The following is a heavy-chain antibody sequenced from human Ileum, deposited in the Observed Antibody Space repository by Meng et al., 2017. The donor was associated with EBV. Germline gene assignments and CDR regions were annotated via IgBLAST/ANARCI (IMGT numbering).Heavy chain of an antibody. V-gene: IGHV4-34*01. CDR2: INHSGNT. Sequence: QVQLEQWGAGLLQPSETLSLTCAVYGGSFSGYDWSWIRQPPGKGLEWIGEINHSGNTNYNPSLKSRVNISLDTSKNQFSLKLSSVTAADTAVYYCARYRLQNDYGDQLCYFDYLGQGTLVTVSS. J-gene: IGHJ4*02. CDR3: ARYRLQNDYGDQLCYFDY. CDR1: GGSFSGYD. D-gene: IGHD4-17*01.